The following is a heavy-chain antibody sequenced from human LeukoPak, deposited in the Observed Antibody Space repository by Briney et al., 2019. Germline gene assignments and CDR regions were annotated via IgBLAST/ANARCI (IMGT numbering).Heavy chain of an antibody. CDR2: ISSSSSYI. J-gene: IGHJ4*02. CDR3: ARDLHDYVWGSYRYLPY. Sequence: PGGSLRLSCAASGFTFSSYSMNWVRQAPGKGLEWVSSISSSSSYIYYADSVKGRFTISRDNAKNSLYLQMNSLRAEDTAVYYCARDLHDYVWGSYRYLPYWGRGTLVTVSS. D-gene: IGHD3-16*02. CDR1: GFTFSSYS. V-gene: IGHV3-21*01.